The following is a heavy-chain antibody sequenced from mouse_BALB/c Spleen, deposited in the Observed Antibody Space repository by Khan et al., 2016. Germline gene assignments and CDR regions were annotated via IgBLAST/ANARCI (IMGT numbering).Heavy chain of an antibody. CDR2: IWAGGST. D-gene: IGHD1-1*01. CDR3: ARDRCYGTSCFDY. Sequence: QVQLKESGPGLVAPSQSLSITCTVSGFSLTTYGVHWVRQPPGKGLEWLGVIWAGGSTNYNSALMSRLSISKDTSKSQVFLIMNSLQTDDTATYYCARDRCYGTSCFDYWGQGTTLTVSS. V-gene: IGHV2-9*02. CDR1: GFSLTTYG. J-gene: IGHJ2*01.